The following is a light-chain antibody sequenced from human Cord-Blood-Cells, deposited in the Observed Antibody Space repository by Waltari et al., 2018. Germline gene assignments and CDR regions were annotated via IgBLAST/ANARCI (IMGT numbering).Light chain of an antibody. CDR3: AAWDDSLSGYYV. Sequence: QSVLTQPPSASGTPGQRVTISCSGSRSNIGSHYVSWYQQLPGTAPKLLIYRNNQRPSGVPDRFSGSKSGTSASLAISGLRSEDEADYYCAAWDDSLSGYYVFGTGTKVTVL. V-gene: IGLV1-47*01. CDR2: RNN. CDR1: RSNIGSHY. J-gene: IGLJ1*01.